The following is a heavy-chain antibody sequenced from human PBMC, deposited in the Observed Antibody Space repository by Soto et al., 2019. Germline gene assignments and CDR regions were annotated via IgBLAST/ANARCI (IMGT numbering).Heavy chain of an antibody. CDR3: AKEGYDVLTGYFDDFDI. D-gene: IGHD3-9*01. V-gene: IGHV3-21*01. CDR2: ISSSSSYI. J-gene: IGHJ3*02. CDR1: GFTFSSYS. Sequence: GGSLRLSCAASGFTFSSYSMNWVRQAPGKGLEWVSSISSSSSYIYYADSVKGRFTISRDNAKNSLYLQMNSLRAEDTAVYYCAKEGYDVLTGYFDDFDIWGQGTMVTVSS.